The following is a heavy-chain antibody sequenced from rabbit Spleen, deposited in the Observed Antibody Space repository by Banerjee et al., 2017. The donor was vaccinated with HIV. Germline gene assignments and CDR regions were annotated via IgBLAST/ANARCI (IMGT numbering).Heavy chain of an antibody. CDR2: TVPSNGNT. V-gene: IGHV1S45*01. J-gene: IGHJ3*01. CDR3: VRWGGL. CDR1: GFDFSSKL. Sequence: QEQLEESGGGLVKPEGSLTLTCTASGFDFSSKLMCWVRQAPGKGLEWIGCTVPSNGNTYYASWAKGRFTISKTSSTTVTLQMTSLTVADTATYFCVRWGGLWGQGTLVTVS. D-gene: IGHD4-1*01.